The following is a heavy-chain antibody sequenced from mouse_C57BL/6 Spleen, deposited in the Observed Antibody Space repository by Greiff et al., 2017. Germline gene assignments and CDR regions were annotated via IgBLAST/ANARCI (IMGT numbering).Heavy chain of an antibody. CDR2: ISSKSNNYAT. Sequence: EVKLVESGGGLVQPKGSLKLSCAASGFSFNTYAMNWVRQAPGKGLEWVARISSKSNNYATYYADSVKDRFTISRDDSESMLYLQMNNLKTEDTAMYYCVREGLYYGTLAWFAYWGQGTLVTVSA. CDR3: VREGLYYGTLAWFAY. D-gene: IGHD1-1*01. V-gene: IGHV10-1*01. J-gene: IGHJ3*01. CDR1: GFSFNTYA.